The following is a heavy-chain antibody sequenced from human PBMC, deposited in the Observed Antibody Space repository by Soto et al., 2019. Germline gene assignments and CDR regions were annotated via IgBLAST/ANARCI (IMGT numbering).Heavy chain of an antibody. V-gene: IGHV4-31*03. CDR1: GGSISSGGYY. J-gene: IGHJ3*02. Sequence: SQTLSLTCTVSGGSISSGGYYWSRIRQHPGKGLEWIGYIYYSGSTYYNPSLKSRVTISVDTSKNQFSLKLSSVTAADTAVYYCARSSGRTYYDFWSALSSDIWGEGTMVTVSS. CDR3: ARSSGRTYYDFWSALSSDI. CDR2: IYYSGST. D-gene: IGHD3-3*01.